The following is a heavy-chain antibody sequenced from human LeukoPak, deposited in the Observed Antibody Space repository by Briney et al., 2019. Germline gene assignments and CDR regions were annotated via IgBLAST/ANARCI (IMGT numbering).Heavy chain of an antibody. CDR1: GFPFSSYA. CDR3: AKNRKQWLPTRYFDS. Sequence: PGGSLRLSCEGSGFPFSSYARTWVRQVPGKGLEWVSGISSSGDNTNYADSVKGRFTISRDNSMNTLYLQMNSLRAEDTALYYCAKNRKQWLPTRYFDSWGQGTLVAVSS. J-gene: IGHJ4*02. CDR2: ISSSGDNT. V-gene: IGHV3-23*01. D-gene: IGHD6-19*01.